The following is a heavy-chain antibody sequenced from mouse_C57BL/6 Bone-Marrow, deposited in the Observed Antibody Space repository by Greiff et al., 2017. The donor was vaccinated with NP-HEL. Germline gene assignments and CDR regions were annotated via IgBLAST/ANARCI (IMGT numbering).Heavy chain of an antibody. CDR3: ARLQWYIDV. V-gene: IGHV5-17*01. Sequence: EVQVVESGGGLVKPGGSLKLSCAASGFTFSDYGMHWVRQAPEKGLEWVAYISSGSSTIYYADTVKGRFTFSRDNAKNTPYLQMSRLRSEDTAVYYCARLQWYIDVWGTGTTVTVSS. J-gene: IGHJ1*03. D-gene: IGHD1-1*01. CDR1: GFTFSDYG. CDR2: ISSGSSTI.